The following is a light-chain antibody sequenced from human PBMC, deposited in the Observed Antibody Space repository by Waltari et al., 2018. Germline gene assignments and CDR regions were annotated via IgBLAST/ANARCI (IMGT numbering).Light chain of an antibody. CDR1: ALSKQF. CDR3: QSAHSNGSDVV. Sequence: SYELTQPPSVSVSPGQTARITCSGDALSKQFGFWYQQKSGRAPVLMIYTDSGRPSGIPGRFSGSSSGTTVTLTISAVQPEDEADYYCQSAHSNGSDVVFGGGTKLTVL. CDR2: TDS. J-gene: IGLJ2*01. V-gene: IGLV3-25*03.